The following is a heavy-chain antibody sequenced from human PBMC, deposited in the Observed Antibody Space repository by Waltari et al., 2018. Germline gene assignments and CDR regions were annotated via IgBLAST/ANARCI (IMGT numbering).Heavy chain of an antibody. CDR2: INHSGST. Sequence: QVQLQQWGAGLLKPSETLSLTGAAHGGSFRVYYWGWIRRPPGKGLEWIGEINHSGSTNYNPSLKSRVTISVDTSKNQFSLKLSSVTAADTAVYYCATSSPYCSGGSCSPNFDYWGQGTLVTVSS. D-gene: IGHD2-15*01. CDR1: GGSFRVYY. J-gene: IGHJ4*02. V-gene: IGHV4-34*01. CDR3: ATSSPYCSGGSCSPNFDY.